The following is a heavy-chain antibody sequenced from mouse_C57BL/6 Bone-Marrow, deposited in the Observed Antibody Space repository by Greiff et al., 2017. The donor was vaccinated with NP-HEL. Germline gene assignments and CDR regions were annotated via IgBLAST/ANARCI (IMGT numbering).Heavy chain of an antibody. J-gene: IGHJ1*03. Sequence: EVQVVESGGGLVKPGGSLKLSCAASGFTFSSYTMSWVRQTPEKRLEWVATISGGGGNTYYPDSVKGRFTISRDNAKNTLYLQMSSLRSEDTALYYCARATSGSSPYWYFDVWGTGTTVTVSS. CDR2: ISGGGGNT. D-gene: IGHD1-1*01. CDR3: ARATSGSSPYWYFDV. V-gene: IGHV5-9*01. CDR1: GFTFSSYT.